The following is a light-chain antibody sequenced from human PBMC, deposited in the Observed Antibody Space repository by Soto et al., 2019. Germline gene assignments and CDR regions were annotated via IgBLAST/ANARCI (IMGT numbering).Light chain of an antibody. CDR3: QQYNNWPPCT. J-gene: IGKJ2*02. V-gene: IGKV3-20*01. Sequence: EIVLTQSPGTLSLSPGERATLSCRASQSVSSSYLAWYQQKPGQAPRLLIYGASSRATGIPDRFSGSGSGTDFTLTISRLEPEDFAVYYCQQYNNWPPCTFGKGTKVDIK. CDR2: GAS. CDR1: QSVSSSY.